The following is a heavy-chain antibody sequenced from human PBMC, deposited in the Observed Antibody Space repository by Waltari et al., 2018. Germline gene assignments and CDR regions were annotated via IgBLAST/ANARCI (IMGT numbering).Heavy chain of an antibody. CDR3: ARDRNSSGWYGVDWFDP. CDR2: INPNSGGT. V-gene: IGHV1-2*02. J-gene: IGHJ5*02. CDR1: GYTLTGYD. Sequence: QVQLVQSGAEVKKPGASVKVSCKASGYTLTGYDMNWVRQAPGQGLEWMGWINPNSGGTNYGQKFQGRVTMTRDTSIGTAYMELSRLRPDDTAVYYCARDRNSSGWYGVDWFDPWGQGTLVTVSS. D-gene: IGHD6-19*01.